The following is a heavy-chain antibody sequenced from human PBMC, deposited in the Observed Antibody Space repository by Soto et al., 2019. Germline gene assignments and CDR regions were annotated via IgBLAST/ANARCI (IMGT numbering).Heavy chain of an antibody. Sequence: PSETLSLTCTVSGGSISSSSYYWGWIRQPPGKGLEWIGSIYYSGSTYYNPSLKSRVTISVDTSKNQFSLKLSSVTAADTAVYYCASTGDRWPNDAFDIWGQRTTVTVSS. J-gene: IGHJ3*02. D-gene: IGHD7-27*01. CDR3: ASTGDRWPNDAFDI. CDR2: IYYSGST. V-gene: IGHV4-39*01. CDR1: GGSISSSSYY.